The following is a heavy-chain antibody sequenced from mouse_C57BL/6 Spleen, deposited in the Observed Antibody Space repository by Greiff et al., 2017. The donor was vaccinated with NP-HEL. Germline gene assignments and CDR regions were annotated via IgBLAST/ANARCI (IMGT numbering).Heavy chain of an antibody. V-gene: IGHV1-66*01. D-gene: IGHD4-1*01. CDR1: GYSFTSYY. CDR3: ARNWKWYFDG. J-gene: IGHJ1*03. Sequence: VQLKQSGPELVKPGASVKISCKASGYSFTSYYIHWVKQRPGQVLEWIGWIYPGSGTTKYNEKFKGKATLTADTSSSNAYMQLISLTYEDSAVYYCARNWKWYFDGWGTGTTVTVSS. CDR2: IYPGSGTT.